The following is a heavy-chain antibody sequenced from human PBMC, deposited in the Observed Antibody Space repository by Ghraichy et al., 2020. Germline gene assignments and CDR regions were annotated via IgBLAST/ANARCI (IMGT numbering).Heavy chain of an antibody. V-gene: IGHV3-7*01. J-gene: IGHJ6*02. CDR1: GFPFRGYW. CDR2: IKQDASEE. Sequence: GVLNISCAASGFPFRGYWMTWVRQAPGKGLEWVASIKQDASEEKYLDSVKGRFTISRDNTKNSLYLQMNSLRAEDTAVYYCAKNIVVAGKILYYYYGMDVWGQGTTVTVSS. CDR3: AKNIVVAGKILYYYYGMDV. D-gene: IGHD6-19*01.